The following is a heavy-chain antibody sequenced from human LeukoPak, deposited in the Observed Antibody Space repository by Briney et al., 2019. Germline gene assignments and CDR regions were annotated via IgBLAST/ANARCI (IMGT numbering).Heavy chain of an antibody. V-gene: IGHV1-2*02. CDR2: INPNSGGT. CDR3: ARQHYYDSSGYGP. J-gene: IGHJ5*02. CDR1: GYTFTGYY. Sequence: ASVKVSCKASGYTFTGYYMHWVRQAPGQGLEWMGWINPNSGGTNYAQKFQGRVTMTRDTSISTAYIELSRLRSDDTAVYYCARQHYYDSSGYGPWGQGTLVTASS. D-gene: IGHD3-22*01.